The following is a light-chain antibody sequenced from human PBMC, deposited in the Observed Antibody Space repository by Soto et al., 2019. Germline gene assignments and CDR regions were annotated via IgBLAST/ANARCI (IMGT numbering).Light chain of an antibody. CDR3: SSFTSTTTLVV. V-gene: IGLV2-14*01. CDR1: SSDVGGYRY. J-gene: IGLJ2*01. CDR2: EVS. Sequence: QSVLTQPAAVSGSPGQSITISCTGTSSDVGGYRYVSWYQQSPGEAPILIIYEVSNRPSGVSNRFSGSKSGNTASLTISGLQAEDEADYSCSSFTSTTTLVVFGGGTKVTVL.